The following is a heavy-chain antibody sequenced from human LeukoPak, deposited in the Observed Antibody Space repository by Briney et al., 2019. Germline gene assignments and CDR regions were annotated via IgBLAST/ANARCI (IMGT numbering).Heavy chain of an antibody. CDR2: INHSGST. V-gene: IGHV4-34*01. J-gene: IGHJ6*02. CDR1: GGSFSGYY. CDR3: ARGRSYYYGSGSLRGRTYYYGMDV. Sequence: PSETLSLTCAVHGGSFSGYYWSWIRQPPGKGLEWIGEINHSGSTNYNPSLKSRVTISVDTSKNQFSLKLSSVTAADTAVYYCARGRSYYYGSGSLRGRTYYYGMDVWGQGTTVTVSS. D-gene: IGHD3-10*01.